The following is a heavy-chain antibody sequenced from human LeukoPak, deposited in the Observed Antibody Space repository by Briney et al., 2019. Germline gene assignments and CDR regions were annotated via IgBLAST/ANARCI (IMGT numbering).Heavy chain of an antibody. CDR1: GYTFTGYY. CDR3: ARTPDFWSGYYGY. CDR2: INPNSGGT. Sequence: GASVKVSCKASGYTFTGYYMHWVRQAPGQGLEWMGWINPNSGGTNYAQKFQGRVTITRDTSISTAYMELSRLRSDDTAVYYCARTPDFWSGYYGYWGQGTLVTVSS. J-gene: IGHJ4*02. V-gene: IGHV1-2*02. D-gene: IGHD3-3*01.